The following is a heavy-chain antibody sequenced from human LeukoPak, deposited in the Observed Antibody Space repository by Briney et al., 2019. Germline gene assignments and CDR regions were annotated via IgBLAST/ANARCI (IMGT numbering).Heavy chain of an antibody. CDR3: ARLHDGSWGDVFDI. Sequence: GESLKISCKGSGYSFTSNWIGWVRQMPGKGLEWMGIVYPGDSDTRYSPSFQGQVTISADKSINTAYLQWSSLKASDTGMYYCARLHDGSWGDVFDIWGAGRMVTVSS. CDR1: GYSFTSNW. J-gene: IGHJ3*02. CDR2: VYPGDSDT. D-gene: IGHD2-15*01. V-gene: IGHV5-51*01.